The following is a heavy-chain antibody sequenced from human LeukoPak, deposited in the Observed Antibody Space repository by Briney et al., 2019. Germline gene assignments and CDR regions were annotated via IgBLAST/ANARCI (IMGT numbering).Heavy chain of an antibody. CDR2: ISSSSSYI. CDR3: ARLGATADAFDI. CDR1: GFTFSNYE. J-gene: IGHJ3*02. D-gene: IGHD1-26*01. V-gene: IGHV3-21*01. Sequence: GGSLRLSCAASGFTFSNYEMNWVRQAPGKGLEWVSSISSSSSYIYYADSVKGRFTISRDNAKNSLYLQMNSLRAEDTAVYYCARLGATADAFDIWGQGTMVTVSS.